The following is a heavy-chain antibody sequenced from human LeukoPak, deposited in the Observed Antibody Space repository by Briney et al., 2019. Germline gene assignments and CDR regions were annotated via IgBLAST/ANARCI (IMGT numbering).Heavy chain of an antibody. CDR2: IWYDGSNK. J-gene: IGHJ4*02. D-gene: IGHD3-22*01. CDR3: ERAGMDYDSSGYYY. Sequence: PGGSLRLSCAASGFTFSSYGMHWVRQAPGKGLEWGAVIWYDGSNKYYADSVKGRFTISRDNSKNTLYLQMNSLRAEDTAVYNCERAGMDYDSSGYYYWGQGNLVTVSS. CDR1: GFTFSSYG. V-gene: IGHV3-33*01.